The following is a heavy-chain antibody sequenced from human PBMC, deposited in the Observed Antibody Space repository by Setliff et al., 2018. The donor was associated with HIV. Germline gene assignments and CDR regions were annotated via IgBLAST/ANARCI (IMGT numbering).Heavy chain of an antibody. CDR1: GGSISGFX. J-gene: IGHJ5*02. CDR2: IYTGGST. Sequence: SETLSLTCTVSGGSISGFXXXWIRQSPGKGLEWIGYIYTGGSTNYNPSLKSRVTISVDTSKSQFSLKLNSVTAADTAVYYCATSNIPYGSWGQGTLVTVSS. D-gene: IGHD3-10*01. CDR3: ATSNIPYGS. V-gene: IGHV4-4*08.